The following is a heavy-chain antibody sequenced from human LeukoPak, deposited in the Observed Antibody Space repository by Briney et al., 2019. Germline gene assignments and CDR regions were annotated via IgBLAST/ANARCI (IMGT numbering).Heavy chain of an antibody. CDR2: MNPNSGNT. CDR3: ATPVPHDTSGYYYRFDY. D-gene: IGHD3-22*01. Sequence: GASVKVSCKASGYTFTSYDINWVRQATGQGLEWMGWMNPNSGNTGYAQKFQGRVTMTEDTSTDTVYMELNSLISDDTAVYYCATPVPHDTSGYYYRFDYWGQGTLVTVSS. CDR1: GYTFTSYD. J-gene: IGHJ4*02. V-gene: IGHV1-8*01.